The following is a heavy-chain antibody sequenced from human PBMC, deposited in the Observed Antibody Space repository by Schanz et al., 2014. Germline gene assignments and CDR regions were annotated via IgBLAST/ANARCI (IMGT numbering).Heavy chain of an antibody. CDR2: ISASGGTT. V-gene: IGHV3-23*01. CDR1: GFSLDIFA. CDR3: AKTPREYCNYDNCPNWFDS. D-gene: IGHD2-15*01. J-gene: IGHJ5*01. Sequence: EVHLLESGGGLVEPGGSLRLSCATSGFSLDIFAVSWVRQAPGKGLEWVSAISASGGTTYYADSVKGRFTISRDNSKNTLYLQMNSLRAEDTAVYYCAKTPREYCNYDNCPNWFDSWGQGTLVTASS.